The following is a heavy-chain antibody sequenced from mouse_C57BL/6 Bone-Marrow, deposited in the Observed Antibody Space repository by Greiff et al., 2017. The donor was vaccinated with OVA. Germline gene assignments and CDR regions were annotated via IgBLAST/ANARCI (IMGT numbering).Heavy chain of an antibody. CDR1: SYTFTSYW. D-gene: IGHD2-5*01. CDR3: ARFNYSKRYFDV. V-gene: IGHV1-64*01. J-gene: IGHJ1*03. CDR2: IHPNSGST. Sequence: QVQLQQPGAELVKPGASVKLSCKASSYTFTSYWMHWVKQRPGQGLEWIGMIHPNSGSTNYNEKFKSKATLTVDKSSSTAYMQLSSLTSEDSAVYYCARFNYSKRYFDVWGTGTTVTVSS.